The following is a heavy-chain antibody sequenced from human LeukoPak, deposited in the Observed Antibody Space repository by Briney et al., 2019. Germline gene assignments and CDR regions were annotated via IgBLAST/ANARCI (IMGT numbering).Heavy chain of an antibody. V-gene: IGHV4-59*11. CDR1: GGSISSHY. Sequence: SETLSLTCTVSGGSISSHYWSWIRQPPGKGLEWIEYIYYSGSTNYNPSLKSRVTISVDTSKNQFSLKLSSVTAADTAVYYCARTESSEWDFDYWGQGTLVTVSS. CDR3: ARTESSEWDFDY. CDR2: IYYSGST. J-gene: IGHJ4*02. D-gene: IGHD3-3*01.